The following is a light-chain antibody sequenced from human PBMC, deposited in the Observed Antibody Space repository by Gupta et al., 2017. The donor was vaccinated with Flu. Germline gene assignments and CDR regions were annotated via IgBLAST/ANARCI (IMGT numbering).Light chain of an antibody. CDR1: QSVLYSSNNKNY. CDR2: WAS. J-gene: IGKJ1*01. Sequence: DIVMTQSPDSLAGSLGERATINCKSSQSVLYSSNNKNYLAWYQQKPGQPPKLRIYWASTRESGVPDRFSGSGSGTDSTLTISSLQAEDVAVYYCQQYYSTPRTFGQGTKVEIK. V-gene: IGKV4-1*01. CDR3: QQYYSTPRT.